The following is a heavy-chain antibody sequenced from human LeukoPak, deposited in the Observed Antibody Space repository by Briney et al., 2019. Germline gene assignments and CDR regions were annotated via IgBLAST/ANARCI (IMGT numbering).Heavy chain of an antibody. D-gene: IGHD3-3*01. J-gene: IGHJ6*02. Sequence: ASMKVSCKASGYTFTGYYMHWVRQAPGQGLEWMGWINPNSGGTNYAQKFQGWVTMTRDTSIGTAYMELSRLRSDDTAVYYCAREPRVTIFGVVTNQTGMDVWGQGTTVTVSS. CDR1: GYTFTGYY. CDR3: AREPRVTIFGVVTNQTGMDV. V-gene: IGHV1-2*04. CDR2: INPNSGGT.